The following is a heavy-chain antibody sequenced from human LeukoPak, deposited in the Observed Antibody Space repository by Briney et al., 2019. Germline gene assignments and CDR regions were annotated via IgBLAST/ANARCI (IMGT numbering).Heavy chain of an antibody. J-gene: IGHJ1*01. CDR3: AKDPWLTSEYFQH. CDR2: ISGSGGST. Sequence: AGRSLRLSCAASGFTFSSYAMSWVRQAPGKGLEWVSAISGSGGSTYYADSVKGRFTISRDNSKNTLYLQMNSLRAEDTAVYYCAKDPWLTSEYFQHWGKGTRVSVSS. V-gene: IGHV3-23*01. D-gene: IGHD6-19*01. CDR1: GFTFSSYA.